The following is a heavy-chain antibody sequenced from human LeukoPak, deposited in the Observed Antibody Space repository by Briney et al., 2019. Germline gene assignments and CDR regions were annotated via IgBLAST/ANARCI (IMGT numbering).Heavy chain of an antibody. V-gene: IGHV3-20*04. Sequence: AGGSLRLSCAASGFTFDDYGMSWVRQAPGKGLEWVSGINWNGGSTGYADSVKGRFTISRDNAKNSLYLQINSLRAEDTALYYCARDKRSGWSWASNDNWFDPWGQGTLVTVSS. CDR3: ARDKRSGWSWASNDNWFDP. CDR2: INWNGGST. D-gene: IGHD6-19*01. CDR1: GFTFDDYG. J-gene: IGHJ5*02.